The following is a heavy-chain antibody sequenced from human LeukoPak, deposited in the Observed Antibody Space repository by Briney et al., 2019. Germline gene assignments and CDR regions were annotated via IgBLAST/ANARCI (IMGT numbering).Heavy chain of an antibody. J-gene: IGHJ3*02. D-gene: IGHD3-22*01. CDR2: IRYTHTGST. V-gene: IGHV4-39*01. Sequence: MTSETLSLTCTLSGGSISSRSYYWGWVRQPPGKGLEWIGSIRYTHTGSTYYNPSLKSRVTISGDTSKNQFSLKLTSVTATDTAVYYCSRRPITMNAFDIWGQGTMVTVSS. CDR1: GGSISSRSYY. CDR3: SRRPITMNAFDI.